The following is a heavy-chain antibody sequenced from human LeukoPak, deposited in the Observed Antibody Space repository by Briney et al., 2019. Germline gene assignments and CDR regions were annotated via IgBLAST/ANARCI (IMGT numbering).Heavy chain of an antibody. J-gene: IGHJ5*02. D-gene: IGHD3-22*01. CDR3: ARDQISSYYYDSSGSAFDP. V-gene: IGHV4-4*07. Sequence: PSETLSLTCAVSGGSISSYYWSWIRQPAGKGLEWIGRIYTSGSTNYNPSLKSRVTMSVDTSKNQFSLKLSSVTAADTAVYYCARDQISSYYYDSSGSAFDPWGQGTLVTVSS. CDR1: GGSISSYY. CDR2: IYTSGST.